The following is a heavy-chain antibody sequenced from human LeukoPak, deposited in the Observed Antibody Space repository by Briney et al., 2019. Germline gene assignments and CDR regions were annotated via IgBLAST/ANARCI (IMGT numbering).Heavy chain of an antibody. D-gene: IGHD3-10*01. CDR2: INHSGST. V-gene: IGHV4-34*01. J-gene: IGHJ5*02. CDR1: GGSFSGYY. CDR3: ASGYGSGWFDA. Sequence: SETLSLTCAVYGGSFSGYYWSWIRQPPGKGLEWIGEINHSGSTNYNPSLKSRVTISVDTSENQFPLNLSSMTAADTAVYFCASGYGSGWFDAWGQGTLVAVSS.